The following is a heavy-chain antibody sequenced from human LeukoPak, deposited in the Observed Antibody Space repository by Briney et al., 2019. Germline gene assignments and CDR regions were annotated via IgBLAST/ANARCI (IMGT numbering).Heavy chain of an antibody. CDR2: INPSGGST. Sequence: GASVKVSCKASGYTFTSCYLHWVRQAPGQGLEWMGIINPSGGSTTYAQKFQGRVTMTRDTSTSTVYMELSSLRSEDTAVYYCARGGGTAKVVTGFRYWGQGTLVTVSS. D-gene: IGHD4-23*01. CDR1: GYTFTSCY. V-gene: IGHV1-46*01. J-gene: IGHJ4*02. CDR3: ARGGGTAKVVTGFRY.